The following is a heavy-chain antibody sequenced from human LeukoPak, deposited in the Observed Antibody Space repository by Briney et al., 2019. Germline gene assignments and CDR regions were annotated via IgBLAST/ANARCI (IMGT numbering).Heavy chain of an antibody. CDR3: ARPAAAGTEIPDAFDI. CDR2: ISAYNGNT. D-gene: IGHD6-13*01. Sequence: ASVTVSCKASGYTFTSYGISWVRQAPGQGLGWMGWISAYNGNTNYAQKLQGRVTMTTDTSTSTAYMELRSLRSDDTAVYYCARPAAAGTEIPDAFDIWGQGTMVTVSS. J-gene: IGHJ3*02. V-gene: IGHV1-18*01. CDR1: GYTFTSYG.